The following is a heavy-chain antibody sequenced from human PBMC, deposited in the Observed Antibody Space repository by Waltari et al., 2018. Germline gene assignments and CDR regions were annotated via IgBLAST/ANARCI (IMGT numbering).Heavy chain of an antibody. CDR2: ISGYKGDA. D-gene: IGHD3-16*01. Sequence: QLVQSGPEVKKPGASVKVSCKGSGYIFSNYGVTWVRQAPGQGLEWMGWISGYKGDAKYEEKFEGRVTMTRDTSTSTAYMEIRSLRSDDTALYFCARDDVDSSAFGGFWGQGTQVTVSS. CDR1: GYIFSNYG. J-gene: IGHJ4*02. CDR3: ARDDVDSSAFGGF. V-gene: IGHV1-18*01.